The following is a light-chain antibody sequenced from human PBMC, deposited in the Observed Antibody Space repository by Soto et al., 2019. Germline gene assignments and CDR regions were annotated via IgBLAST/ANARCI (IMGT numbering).Light chain of an antibody. CDR1: RNISSD. Sequence: IQMTQSPSSLSASVGDRVTLRFRASRNISSDLNWYQQKPGKAPKLLIYRASTLQNGVPSRFSGAGSATDFTLTISSLQPEDFATYSCQQSYSTLPYTLGQGTKVDI. J-gene: IGKJ2*01. CDR2: RAS. V-gene: IGKV1-39*01. CDR3: QQSYSTLPYT.